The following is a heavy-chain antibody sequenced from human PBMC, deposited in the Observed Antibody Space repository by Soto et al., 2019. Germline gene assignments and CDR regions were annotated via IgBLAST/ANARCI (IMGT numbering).Heavy chain of an antibody. Sequence: GSLRLSCAASGFTFSSYAMSWVRQAPGKGLEWVSAISGSGGSTYYADSVKGRFTISRDNSKNTLYLQMNSLRAEDTAVYYCGAIVVVVAATDFDYWGQGTLVTVSS. J-gene: IGHJ4*02. CDR3: GAIVVVVAATDFDY. CDR2: ISGSGGST. V-gene: IGHV3-23*01. CDR1: GFTFSSYA. D-gene: IGHD2-15*01.